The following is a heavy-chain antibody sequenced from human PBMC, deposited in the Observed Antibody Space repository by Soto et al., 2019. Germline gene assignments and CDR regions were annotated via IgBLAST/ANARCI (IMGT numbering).Heavy chain of an antibody. Sequence: LGESLKISCKGSGYSFTSYWIGWVRQMPGKGLEWRGIIFPGDADTRYSPSFQGQVTISADKSISTAYLQWSSLKASDTAMYYCARLKGTVTCYYYYGMDVWGQGTTVTVSS. CDR1: GYSFTSYW. CDR2: IFPGDADT. V-gene: IGHV5-51*01. J-gene: IGHJ6*02. D-gene: IGHD4-4*01. CDR3: ARLKGTVTCYYYYGMDV.